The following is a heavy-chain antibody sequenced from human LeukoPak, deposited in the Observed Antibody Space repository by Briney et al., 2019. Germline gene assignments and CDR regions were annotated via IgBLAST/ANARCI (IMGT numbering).Heavy chain of an antibody. D-gene: IGHD1-26*01. J-gene: IGHJ4*02. CDR1: GGSFSGYY. Sequence: PSETLSLTCAVYGGSFSGYYWSWIRQPPGKGLEWIGEINHSGSTNYNPSLKSRVTISVDTSKNQFSLKLSSVTAADTAVYYCARGRGGSYKALSGSWGQGTLVTVSS. CDR2: INHSGST. V-gene: IGHV4-34*01. CDR3: ARGRGGSYKALSGS.